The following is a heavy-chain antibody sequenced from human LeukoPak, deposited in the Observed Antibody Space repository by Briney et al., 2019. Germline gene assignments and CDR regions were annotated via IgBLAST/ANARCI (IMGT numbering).Heavy chain of an antibody. CDR2: IRGSGGST. CDR3: AKHEYYYDSSGNGRYFDY. D-gene: IGHD3-22*01. J-gene: IGHJ4*02. CDR1: GFTFSRYA. Sequence: GGSLRLSCAASGFTFSRYAMSWVRQAPGKGLEWVSAIRGSGGSTYYADSVKGRFTISRDNSKNTLYLKMNSVRAEDTAVYYCAKHEYYYDSSGNGRYFDYWGQGTLVTVSS. V-gene: IGHV3-23*01.